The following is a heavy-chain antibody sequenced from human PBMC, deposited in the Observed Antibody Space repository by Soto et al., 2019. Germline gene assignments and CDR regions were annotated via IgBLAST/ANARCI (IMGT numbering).Heavy chain of an antibody. CDR3: ARRYGLSAFDI. CDR1: GGSISSYY. V-gene: IGHV4-59*08. D-gene: IGHD3-10*01. Sequence: SETLSLTCTVSGGSISSYYWSWIRQPPGKGLEWIGDIYYSGSTNYNPSLKSRVTISVDTSKNQFSLKLSSVTAADTAVYFCARRYGLSAFDIWGQVTMVTVS. J-gene: IGHJ3*02. CDR2: IYYSGST.